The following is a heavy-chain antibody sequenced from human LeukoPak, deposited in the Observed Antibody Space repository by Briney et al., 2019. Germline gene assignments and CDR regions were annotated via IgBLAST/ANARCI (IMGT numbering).Heavy chain of an antibody. J-gene: IGHJ6*03. V-gene: IGHV1-2*02. CDR2: INPNSGGT. D-gene: IGHD3-9*01. CDR3: ARDPVLRYFGDYYYYMDV. CDR1: GYTFTGYY. Sequence: ASVKVSCKASGYTFTGYYMHWVRQAPGQGLEWMGWINPNSGGTNYAQKFQGRVTMTRDTSISTAYMELSRLRSDDTAVYYCARDPVLRYFGDYYYYMDVWGKGTTVTISS.